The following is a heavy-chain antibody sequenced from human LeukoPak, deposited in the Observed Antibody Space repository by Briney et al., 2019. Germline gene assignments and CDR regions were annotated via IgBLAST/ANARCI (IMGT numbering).Heavy chain of an antibody. CDR3: VKRPAKWDFDY. Sequence: GGSLRLSCSASGFTFSSYAMHWVRQAQGKGLEYVSAISTSGGSTYYADSVKGRFTISRDNSKNTLYLQMSSLRAEDTAVYYCVKRPAKWDFDYWGQGTLVTVSS. CDR2: ISTSGGST. D-gene: IGHD1-26*01. V-gene: IGHV3-64D*06. CDR1: GFTFSSYA. J-gene: IGHJ4*02.